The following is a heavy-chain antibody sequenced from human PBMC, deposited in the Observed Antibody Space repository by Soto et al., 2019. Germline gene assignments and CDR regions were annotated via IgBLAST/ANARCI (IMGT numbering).Heavy chain of an antibody. CDR3: VKEGKMGVEGFDF. CDR2: IRGDFVTT. CDR1: GFTFSDHA. Sequence: LRLSCATSGFTFSDHAMHWVRQAPGEGLEWVSGIRGDFVTTPYPDSVRGRFTISRDNSKNMLYLQMNSLRAEDTAIYYCVKEGKMGVEGFDFWGQGTLVTVSS. J-gene: IGHJ4*02. D-gene: IGHD1-26*01. V-gene: IGHV3-23*01.